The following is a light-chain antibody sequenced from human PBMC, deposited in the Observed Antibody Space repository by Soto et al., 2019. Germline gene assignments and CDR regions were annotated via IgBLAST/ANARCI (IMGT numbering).Light chain of an antibody. Sequence: QSVLTQPPSVSGAPGQRVTISCAGSSSNIGAGYDVQWYQHLPGTAPKLLIYGNSNGPSGVPDRFSGSKSGTSASLAITGLQAEDEADYYCQSSDSSLSGSVFGTGTKLTVL. CDR2: GNS. V-gene: IGLV1-40*01. J-gene: IGLJ1*01. CDR3: QSSDSSLSGSV. CDR1: SSNIGAGYD.